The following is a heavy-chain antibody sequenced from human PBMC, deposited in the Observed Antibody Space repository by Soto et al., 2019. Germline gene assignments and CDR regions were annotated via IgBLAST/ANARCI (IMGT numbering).Heavy chain of an antibody. CDR3: VRAGHVFDFHFYGVDL. Sequence: GGSLRLSCEASGFTFNDYSMDWVRQAPEKGLEWVSSISSSGTYIYYADSVKGRFAISRDNANNVMYLQMDTLRAEDTAVYYCVRAGHVFDFHFYGVDLWGPGAMLTVYS. J-gene: IGHJ6*02. V-gene: IGHV3-21*01. CDR2: ISSSGTYI. CDR1: GFTFNDYS. D-gene: IGHD3-10*01.